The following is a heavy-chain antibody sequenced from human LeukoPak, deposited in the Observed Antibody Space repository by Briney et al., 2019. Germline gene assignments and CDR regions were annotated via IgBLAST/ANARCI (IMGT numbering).Heavy chain of an antibody. D-gene: IGHD3-3*01. V-gene: IGHV1-24*01. CDR3: ATNFNDITRYNWFDP. J-gene: IGHJ5*02. CDR1: GYTLTELS. Sequence: EASVKVSCKVSGYTLTELSMHWVRQAPGKGLEWMGGFDPEDGETIYAQKFQGRVTMTEDTSTDTAYMELSSLRSEDTAVYYCATNFNDITRYNWFDPWGQGTLVTVSS. CDR2: FDPEDGET.